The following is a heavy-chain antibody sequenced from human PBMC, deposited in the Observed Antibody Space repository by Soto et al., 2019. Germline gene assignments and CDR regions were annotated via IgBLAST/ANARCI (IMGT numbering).Heavy chain of an antibody. D-gene: IGHD3-10*01. V-gene: IGHV3-21*01. CDR2: MDNTDTYI. CDR1: GFASGLTFSRYS. CDR3: SRDRGLGSYFYGMDV. J-gene: IGHJ6*04. Sequence: PEGSLRLSCTDSGFASGLTFSRYSMNWVRQAPGKGLEWVSSMDNTDTYIRYADSVKGRFTISRDNAKDSLYLQMNSLRTEDTAVYYCSRDRGLGSYFYGMDVWGSGTTVTVSS.